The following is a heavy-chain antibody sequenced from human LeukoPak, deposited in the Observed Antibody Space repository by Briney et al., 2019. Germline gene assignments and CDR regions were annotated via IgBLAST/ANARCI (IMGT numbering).Heavy chain of an antibody. Sequence: PSETLSLTCAVSGYSISSGYYWGWIRQPPGKGLEWIGRIYTSGSTNYNPSLKSRVTISVDTSKNQFSLKLSSVTAADTAVYYCASLKVGATKGGFDYWGQGTLVTVSS. J-gene: IGHJ4*02. CDR3: ASLKVGATKGGFDY. CDR2: IYTSGST. CDR1: GYSISSGYY. D-gene: IGHD1-26*01. V-gene: IGHV4-38-2*01.